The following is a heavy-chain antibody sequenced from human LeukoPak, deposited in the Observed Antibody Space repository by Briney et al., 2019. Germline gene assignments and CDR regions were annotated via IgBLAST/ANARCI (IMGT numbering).Heavy chain of an antibody. CDR1: GGSFSGYY. V-gene: IGHV4-34*01. Sequence: PSETLSLTCAVYGGSFSGYYWSWIRQPPGKGLEWIGEINHSGSTNYNPSLKSRVTISVDTSKNQFSLKLSSVTAADTAVYYCARNTYYYDSSGYYSDHSRFDPWGQGTLVTVSS. CDR3: ARNTYYYDSSGYYSDHSRFDP. D-gene: IGHD3-22*01. CDR2: INHSGST. J-gene: IGHJ5*02.